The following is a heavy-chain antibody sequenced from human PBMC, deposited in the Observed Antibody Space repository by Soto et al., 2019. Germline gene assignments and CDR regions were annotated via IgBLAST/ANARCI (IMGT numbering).Heavy chain of an antibody. CDR1: EFTITNYW. V-gene: IGHV3-7*01. D-gene: IGHD3-22*01. Sequence: EVKLVQSGGGLVRPGGSLRLSCAASEFTITNYWMTWVRQAPGKGLEWVANINQDGSEQYYLDSVRGRFTISRDNADNSLFLQMNSLRAEDTAIYYCARAYQYDSSFGAFDIWGQGTMVTVSS. CDR2: INQDGSEQ. J-gene: IGHJ3*02. CDR3: ARAYQYDSSFGAFDI.